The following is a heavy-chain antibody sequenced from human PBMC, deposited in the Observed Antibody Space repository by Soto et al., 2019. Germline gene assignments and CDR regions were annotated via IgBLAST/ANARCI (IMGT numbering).Heavy chain of an antibody. D-gene: IGHD3-22*01. J-gene: IGHJ4*02. CDR3: ASGHCDDRYYQDY. V-gene: IGHV1-3*01. CDR1: GYSFRTYI. CDR2: INVGKGNT. Sequence: ASVKVSCKTSGYSFRTYILYLVRQAPGQRLEWMGWINVGKGNTKYSEKFQDRVTITRDTSASTAYLELSSLRSEDSAVYYCASGHCDDRYYQDYWGQGTLVTVSS.